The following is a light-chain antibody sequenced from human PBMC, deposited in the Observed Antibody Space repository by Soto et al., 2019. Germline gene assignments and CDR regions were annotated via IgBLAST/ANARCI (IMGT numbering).Light chain of an antibody. CDR1: QRITNW. J-gene: IGKJ4*01. CDR3: QQYNSLSSVS. CDR2: MAF. Sequence: DIRLTQSPSTLSASVGDRVSITCRASQRITNWLAWYQQKPGKGPKVLIHMAFSLKSGVPSRFSDSGSGTEFTLTIPSLQPDDSATYYCQQYNSLSSVSFGGGTKVEI. V-gene: IGKV1-5*03.